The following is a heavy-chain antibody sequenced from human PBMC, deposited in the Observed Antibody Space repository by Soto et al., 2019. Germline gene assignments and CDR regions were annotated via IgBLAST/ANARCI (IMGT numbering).Heavy chain of an antibody. D-gene: IGHD5-12*01. J-gene: IGHJ2*01. V-gene: IGHV3-21*01. Sequence: EVQVVESGGGLVKPGGSLRLSCAASGFTFSSYSMNWVRQAPGKGLEWVSFIDSSSSYRYYADSVKGRFTVSRDNAKHSLYLQMNSLRAGDTAVYYCARDIVVDINMADSWYFDLWGRGTLVTVSS. CDR2: IDSSSSYR. CDR1: GFTFSSYS. CDR3: ARDIVVDINMADSWYFDL.